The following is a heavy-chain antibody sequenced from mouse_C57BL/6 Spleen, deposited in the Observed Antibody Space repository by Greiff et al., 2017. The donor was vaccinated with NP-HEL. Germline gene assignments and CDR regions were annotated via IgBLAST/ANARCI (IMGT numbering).Heavy chain of an antibody. CDR2: ISSGGSYT. CDR3: ARHAITTVVANYAMDY. J-gene: IGHJ4*01. Sequence: DVQLQESGGDLVKPGGSLKLSCAASGFTFSSYGMSWVRQTPDKRLEWVATISSGGSYTYYPDSVKGRFTISRDNAKNTLYLQMSSLKSEDTAMYYCARHAITTVVANYAMDYWGQGTSVTVSS. D-gene: IGHD1-1*01. V-gene: IGHV5-6*01. CDR1: GFTFSSYG.